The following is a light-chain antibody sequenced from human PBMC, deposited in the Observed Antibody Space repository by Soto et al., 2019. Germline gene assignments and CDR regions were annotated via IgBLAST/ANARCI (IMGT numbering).Light chain of an antibody. Sequence: QSVLTQAPSESGTPGQRVTISCSGTSSNIGSNSVNWYQQLPGTAPKLLIYSNSQRPSGVPDRFSGSKSGTSASLAISGLQSEDEADYYCAAWDDSLNGVLFGGGTKLTVL. CDR3: AAWDDSLNGVL. J-gene: IGLJ2*01. V-gene: IGLV1-44*01. CDR1: SSNIGSNS. CDR2: SNS.